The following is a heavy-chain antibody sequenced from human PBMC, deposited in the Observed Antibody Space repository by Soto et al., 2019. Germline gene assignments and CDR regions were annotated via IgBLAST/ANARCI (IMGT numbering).Heavy chain of an antibody. CDR2: IDLTDSYT. D-gene: IGHD3-22*01. CDR1: GYIFRNNW. Sequence: GESLKISCKGSGYIFRNNWITWVRQMPGKGLEWAGRIDLTDSYTSYSPSFQGHVSFSADKSINTTYLHFSSLRASDTAVYYCARHGGPHYLRSGYHSALDYWGQGTPVTIYS. J-gene: IGHJ4*02. V-gene: IGHV5-10-1*01. CDR3: ARHGGPHYLRSGYHSALDY.